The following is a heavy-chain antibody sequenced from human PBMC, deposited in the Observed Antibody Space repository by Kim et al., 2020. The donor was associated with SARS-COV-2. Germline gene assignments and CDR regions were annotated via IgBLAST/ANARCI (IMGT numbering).Heavy chain of an antibody. Sequence: SETLSLTCSVSGASINNYYWSWIRQPAGKGLEWIGRMYGAGGTDYNPSLKSRVAISVDTSRNQFSLKLTSMTAADTAVYYCARGPSQGIPLDFWGQGTLV. D-gene: IGHD6-6*01. V-gene: IGHV4-4*07. J-gene: IGHJ4*02. CDR1: GASINNYY. CDR2: MYGAGGT. CDR3: ARGPSQGIPLDF.